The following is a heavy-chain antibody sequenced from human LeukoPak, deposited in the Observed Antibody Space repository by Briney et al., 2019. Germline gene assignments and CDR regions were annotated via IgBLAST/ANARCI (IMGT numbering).Heavy chain of an antibody. D-gene: IGHD5-24*01. V-gene: IGHV3-74*01. CDR3: ARENRDGYNYYFDY. J-gene: IGHJ4*02. CDR1: GFTFSNYW. Sequence: PGGSLRLSCAASGFTFSNYWMHWVRQAPGKGLVWVSRTNSDESSTTYADSVEGRFAISRDNAKNTLYLQMSSLRAEDTAVYYCARENRDGYNYYFDYWGQGTLVTVSS. CDR2: TNSDESST.